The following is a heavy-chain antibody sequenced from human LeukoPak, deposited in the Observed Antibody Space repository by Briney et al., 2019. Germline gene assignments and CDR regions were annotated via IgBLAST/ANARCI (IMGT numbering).Heavy chain of an antibody. J-gene: IGHJ4*02. Sequence: GGPLRLSCAASGFSFSTYGMHWVRQAPGKGLEWVAFMQYDGSIQDYADSVKGRFTISRDNSKNTLYLQMNSLRVEDTAVYYCASKAAAFYFDYWGQGTLVTVSS. CDR1: GFSFSTYG. CDR2: MQYDGSIQ. CDR3: ASKAAAFYFDY. V-gene: IGHV3-30*02. D-gene: IGHD2-2*01.